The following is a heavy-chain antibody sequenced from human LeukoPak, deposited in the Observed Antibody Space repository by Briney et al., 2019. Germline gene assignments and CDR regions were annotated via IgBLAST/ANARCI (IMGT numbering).Heavy chain of an antibody. CDR1: GFSLSTSGMC. Sequence: SGPALVKPTQTLTLTCTFSGFSLSTSGMCVSWIRQPPGKALEWLARIDWDDDKYYSPSLKTRLTISKDTSKNQVVLTMTNMDPVDTATYYCARIRSSYYYDRMLHFDYWGQGTLVTVSS. CDR2: IDWDDDK. V-gene: IGHV2-70*11. J-gene: IGHJ4*02. D-gene: IGHD3-22*01. CDR3: ARIRSSYYYDRMLHFDY.